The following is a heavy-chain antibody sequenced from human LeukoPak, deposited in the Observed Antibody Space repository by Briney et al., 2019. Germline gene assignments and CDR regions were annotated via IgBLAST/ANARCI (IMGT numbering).Heavy chain of an antibody. CDR2: ISSSGSTI. CDR3: ARGDSSGFSYGYPSYYFDF. V-gene: IGHV3-48*03. CDR1: GFTFRSYE. J-gene: IGHJ4*02. Sequence: GGSLRLSCAASGFTFRSYEMNWVRQAPGKGLEWVSYISSSGSTIYCTDSVKGRFTISRDNAKNSLYLQVNSLRAEDTAVYYCARGDSSGFSYGYPSYYFDFWGQGTLVTVSS. D-gene: IGHD5-18*01.